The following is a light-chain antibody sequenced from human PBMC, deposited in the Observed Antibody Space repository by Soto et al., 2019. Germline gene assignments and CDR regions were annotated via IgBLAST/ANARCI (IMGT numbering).Light chain of an antibody. J-gene: IGLJ3*02. V-gene: IGLV2-8*01. CDR3: SSYAGSNNWV. CDR2: EVS. CDR1: SSDVGDYNY. Sequence: QSALTQPPSASGSPGQSVTISCTGTSSDVGDYNYVSWYQQHPGKAPKLMIYEVSKRPSVVPDRFSGSKSGTTASLTVSGLQAEDEADYYCSSYAGSNNWVFGGGTKLTVL.